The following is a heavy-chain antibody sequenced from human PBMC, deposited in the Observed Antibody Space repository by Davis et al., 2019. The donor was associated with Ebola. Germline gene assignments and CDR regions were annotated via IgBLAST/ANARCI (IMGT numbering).Heavy chain of an antibody. V-gene: IGHV4-39*01. D-gene: IGHD6-13*01. CDR3: ARHWAGYSSSWFFFDY. Sequence: MPSETLSLTCAVSGGSISSSNWWSWVRQPPGKGLEWIGSIYYSGSTYYNPSLKSRVTISVDTSKNQFSLKLSSVTAADTAVYYCARHWAGYSSSWFFFDYWGQGTLVTVSS. J-gene: IGHJ4*02. CDR1: GGSISSSNW. CDR2: IYYSGST.